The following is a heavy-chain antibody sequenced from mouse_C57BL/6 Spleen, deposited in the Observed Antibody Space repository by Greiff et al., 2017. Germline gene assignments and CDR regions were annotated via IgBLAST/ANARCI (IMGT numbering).Heavy chain of an antibody. D-gene: IGHD1-1*01. Sequence: QVHVKQPGTELVKPGASVKLSCKASGYTFTSYWMHWVKQRPGQGLEWIGNINPSNGGTNYNEKFKSKATLTVDKSSSTAYMQLSSLTSEDSAVYYCARSGVYYYGWGYFDVWGTGTTVTVSS. CDR2: INPSNGGT. J-gene: IGHJ1*03. V-gene: IGHV1-53*01. CDR1: GYTFTSYW. CDR3: ARSGVYYYGWGYFDV.